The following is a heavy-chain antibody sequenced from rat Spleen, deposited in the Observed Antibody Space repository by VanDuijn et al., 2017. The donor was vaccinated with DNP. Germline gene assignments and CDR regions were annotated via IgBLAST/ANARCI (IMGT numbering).Heavy chain of an antibody. D-gene: IGHD1-2*01. CDR1: GFTFSDYY. CDR2: ISYYGGST. CDR3: ARHYYSSYMDWYVDF. Sequence: EVQLVESGGGLVQPGRSLKLSCAASGFTFSDYYMAWVRQAPTKGLEWVAYISYYGGSTYYGDSVKGRFTLTRDNAKSTLYLQGDSLRSEDTATYYCARHYYSSYMDWYVDFWGPGTMVTVSS. V-gene: IGHV5-7*01. J-gene: IGHJ1*01.